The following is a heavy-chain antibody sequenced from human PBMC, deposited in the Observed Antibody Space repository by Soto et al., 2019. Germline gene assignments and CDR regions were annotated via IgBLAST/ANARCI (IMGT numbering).Heavy chain of an antibody. Sequence: SVKVSCKASGFTFTSFAMQWVRQARGQRLEWIGWIVVGSGNTNYAQKFQERVTITRDMSTSTAYMELSSLRSEDTAVYYCAADALGYCSSTSCYGYYMDVWGKGTTVTVSS. CDR2: IVVGSGNT. J-gene: IGHJ6*03. D-gene: IGHD2-2*01. CDR3: AADALGYCSSTSCYGYYMDV. V-gene: IGHV1-58*02. CDR1: GFTFTSFA.